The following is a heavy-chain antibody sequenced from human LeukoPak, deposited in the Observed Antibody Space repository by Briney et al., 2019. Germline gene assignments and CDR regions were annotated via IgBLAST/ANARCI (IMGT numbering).Heavy chain of an antibody. V-gene: IGHV3-7*01. J-gene: IGHJ4*02. CDR2: IKEDGSEE. Sequence: GGSLRLSCAASGFTFSDYLMTWVRQAPGKGLEWVANIKEDGSEEYYVDSVKGRFTISRDNAKNSLYLQMNSLRAEDTALYYCARDGSSRPSEYWGQGTLVTVSS. CDR1: GFTFSDYL. D-gene: IGHD6-6*01. CDR3: ARDGSSRPSEY.